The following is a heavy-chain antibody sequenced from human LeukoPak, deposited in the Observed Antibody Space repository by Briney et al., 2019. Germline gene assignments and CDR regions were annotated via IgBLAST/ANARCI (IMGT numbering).Heavy chain of an antibody. Sequence: GGSLRLSCAASGFTFSSYSMNWVRQAPGKGLEWVSSISSSSSYIYYADSVKGRFTISRDNAKNSLYLQMNSLRAEDTAVYYCARGRDYDILTGYYYNWFDPWGQGTLVTVSS. CDR3: ARGRDYDILTGYYYNWFDP. CDR1: GFTFSSYS. V-gene: IGHV3-21*01. CDR2: ISSSSSYI. J-gene: IGHJ5*02. D-gene: IGHD3-9*01.